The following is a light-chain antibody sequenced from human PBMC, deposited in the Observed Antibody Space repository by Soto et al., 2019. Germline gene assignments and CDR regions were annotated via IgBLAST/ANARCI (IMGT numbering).Light chain of an antibody. J-gene: IGKJ5*01. Sequence: EIVLTQSPATLSLSPGARATLSCRTSQSVSKYFAWYQQKPGRAPRLLIYDASSRATGIPARFIGSGSGTDFTLTISSLEPEDVAIYYCQQRSNWPITFGQGTRLEIK. CDR3: QQRSNWPIT. V-gene: IGKV3-11*01. CDR1: QSVSKY. CDR2: DAS.